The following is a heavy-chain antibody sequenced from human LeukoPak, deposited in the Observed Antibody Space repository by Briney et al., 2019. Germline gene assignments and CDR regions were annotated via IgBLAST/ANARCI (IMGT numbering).Heavy chain of an antibody. CDR2: IYPGDSDT. CDR1: GYSFTNYW. D-gene: IGHD3-10*01. Sequence: GESLKISCMGSGYSFTNYWIGWVRQMPGKGLEWMGIIYPGDSDTRYSPSFQGQVTISADKSISTAYLQWNSLKASDTAMYYCARHGAPWFAKISGFDYWGQGTLVTVSS. V-gene: IGHV5-51*01. J-gene: IGHJ4*02. CDR3: ARHGAPWFAKISGFDY.